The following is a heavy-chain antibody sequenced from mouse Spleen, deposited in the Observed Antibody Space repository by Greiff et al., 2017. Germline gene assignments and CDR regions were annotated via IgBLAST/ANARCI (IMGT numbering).Heavy chain of an antibody. J-gene: IGHJ3*01. V-gene: IGHV1-82*01. CDR3: ATGDYRYLAWFAY. Sequence: QVQLKESGPELVKPGASVKISCKASGYAFSSSWMNWVKQRPGKGLEWIGRIYPGDGDTNYNGKFKGKATLTADKSSSTAYMQLSSLTSEDSAVYFCATGDYRYLAWFAYWGQGTLVTVSA. D-gene: IGHD2-14*01. CDR2: IYPGDGDT. CDR1: GYAFSSSW.